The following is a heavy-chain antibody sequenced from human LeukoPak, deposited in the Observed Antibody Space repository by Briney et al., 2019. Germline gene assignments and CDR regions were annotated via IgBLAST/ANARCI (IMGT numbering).Heavy chain of an antibody. CDR2: ISSSGSTI. CDR1: GFTFSSYE. V-gene: IGHV3-48*03. CDR3: ARFNYYDSSGSVAGYYYYGMDV. D-gene: IGHD3-22*01. J-gene: IGHJ6*02. Sequence: GGSLRLSCAASGFTFSSYEMNWVRQAPGKGLEWVSYISSSGSTIYYADSVKGRFTISRDNAKNSLYLQMNSLRAEDTAVYYCARFNYYDSSGSVAGYYYYGMDVWGQGTTVTVSS.